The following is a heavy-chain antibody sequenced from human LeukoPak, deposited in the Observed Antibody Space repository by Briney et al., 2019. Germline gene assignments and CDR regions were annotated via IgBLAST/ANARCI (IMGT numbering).Heavy chain of an antibody. J-gene: IGHJ4*02. CDR1: GFTFSDYY. CDR2: ISSSSSHT. Sequence: GGSLRLSCAASGFTFSDYYMSWIRQAPGKGLEWVSYISSSSSHTSYADSVKGRFTISRDNAKNSLSLQVNSLRADDTAVYYCARVGSIAAAGSPDYWGQGTLVTVSS. CDR3: ARVGSIAAAGSPDY. V-gene: IGHV3-11*05. D-gene: IGHD6-13*01.